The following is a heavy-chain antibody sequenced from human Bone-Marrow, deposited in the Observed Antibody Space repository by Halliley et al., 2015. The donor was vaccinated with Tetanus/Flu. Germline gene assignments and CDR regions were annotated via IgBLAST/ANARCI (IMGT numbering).Heavy chain of an antibody. Sequence: LEGLANIKQDGSEKYYVDSVKGPFTISRDNAKNSVFLQLNSLRAEDTAVYYCAATVVATPGRYWGQGTLVTVSS. CDR2: IKQDGSEK. D-gene: IGHD2-15*01. CDR3: AATVVATPGRY. J-gene: IGHJ4*02. V-gene: IGHV3-7*03.